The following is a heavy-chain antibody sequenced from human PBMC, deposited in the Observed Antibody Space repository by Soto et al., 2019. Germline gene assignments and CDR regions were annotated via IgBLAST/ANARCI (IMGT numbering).Heavy chain of an antibody. V-gene: IGHV1-69*01. CDR1: GGGNLRDYR. Sequence: QVQLVQSGAEVKEPGSSVKVSCKASGGGNLRDYRTTWVRRAPGQGLEGMGGIIPKLGSANYAQNFQGRVTITADESTNTVYRELRGLRSDATAFYYGARGGDGDYFGAVYWGQGTPVTVSS. D-gene: IGHD2-21*01. CDR3: ARGGDGDYFGAVY. CDR2: IIPKLGSA. J-gene: IGHJ4*02.